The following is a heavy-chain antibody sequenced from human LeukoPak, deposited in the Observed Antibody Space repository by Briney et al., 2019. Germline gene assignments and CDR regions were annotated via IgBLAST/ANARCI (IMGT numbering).Heavy chain of an antibody. CDR1: GGSISSYY. Sequence: SETLSLTCTVSGGSISSYYWSWIRQPPGKGLEWIGYIYHSGSTYYNPSLKSRVTISVDRSKNQFSLKLSSVTAADTAVYYCARDPYYYYYMDVWGKGTTVTVSS. CDR3: ARDPYYYYYMDV. J-gene: IGHJ6*03. CDR2: IYHSGST. V-gene: IGHV4-59*12.